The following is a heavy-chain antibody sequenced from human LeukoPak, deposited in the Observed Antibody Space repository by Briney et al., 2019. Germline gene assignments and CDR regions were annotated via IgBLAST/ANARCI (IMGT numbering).Heavy chain of an antibody. CDR1: GFTFDDYA. D-gene: IGHD4-17*01. Sequence: GGSLRLSCAASGFTFDDYAMHWVRHAPGRGLEWVSGISWNSGSIGYADSVKGRFTISRDNAKNSLYLQMNSLRAEDTALYYCAKDIYPMTTVTKDFDYWGQGTLVTVSS. CDR3: AKDIYPMTTVTKDFDY. J-gene: IGHJ4*02. CDR2: ISWNSGSI. V-gene: IGHV3-9*01.